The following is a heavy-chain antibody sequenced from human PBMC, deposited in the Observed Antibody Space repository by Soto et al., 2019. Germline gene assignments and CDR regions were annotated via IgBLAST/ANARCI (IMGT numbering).Heavy chain of an antibody. CDR3: AREGGFDWFYP. CDR2: ISYDGSNK. V-gene: IGHV3-30-3*01. J-gene: IGHJ5*02. Sequence: GGSLRLSCAASGFTFSSYAMHWVRQAPGKGLEWVAVISYDGSNKYYADSVKGRFTISRDNSKNTLYLQMNSLRAEDTAVYYCAREGGFDWFYPWGQGTLVTVSS. CDR1: GFTFSSYA.